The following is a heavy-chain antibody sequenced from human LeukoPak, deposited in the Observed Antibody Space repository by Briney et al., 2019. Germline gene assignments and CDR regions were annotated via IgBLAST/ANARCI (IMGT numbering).Heavy chain of an antibody. CDR1: GFTFSSYW. Sequence: PGGSLRLSCAASGFTFSSYWLSRVRQAPGKGLEWVANIKQDGSEKYYVDSVKGRFTISRDTAKNSLYLQMNTLRAEDTAVYYCARPRGYSGYDYAFDIWGQGTMVTVSS. V-gene: IGHV3-7*01. CDR2: IKQDGSEK. D-gene: IGHD5-12*01. CDR3: ARPRGYSGYDYAFDI. J-gene: IGHJ3*02.